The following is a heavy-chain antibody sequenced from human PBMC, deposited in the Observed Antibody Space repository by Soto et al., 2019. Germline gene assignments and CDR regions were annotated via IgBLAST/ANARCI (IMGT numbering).Heavy chain of an antibody. CDR3: ARHNPFEWLVLGPFDP. CDR2: SYYSGST. CDR1: GGSISSSSYY. D-gene: IGHD6-19*01. J-gene: IGHJ5*02. V-gene: IGHV4-39*01. Sequence: QLQLQESGPGLVKPSETLSLTCTVSGGSISSSSYYWGWIRQPPGKGLEWIGSSYYSGSTYYNPSLKSRVHISVDTSKNQFSLKLSSVTAADTAVYYCARHNPFEWLVLGPFDPWGQGTLVTVSS.